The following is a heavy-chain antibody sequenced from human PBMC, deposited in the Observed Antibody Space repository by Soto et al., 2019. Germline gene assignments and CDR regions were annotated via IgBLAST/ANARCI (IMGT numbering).Heavy chain of an antibody. Sequence: ETLSLTCTVSGGSISSTRYYWGWIRQPPGKGLEWIGTTYYTGSTYYDPSLKSRVTISVDMSKNQFSLKVRSVTAADTAVYYCVSGPGTTADYWGQGTLVTVSS. CDR1: GGSISSTRYY. CDR3: VSGPGTTADY. V-gene: IGHV4-39*01. J-gene: IGHJ4*02. CDR2: TYYTGST. D-gene: IGHD1-1*01.